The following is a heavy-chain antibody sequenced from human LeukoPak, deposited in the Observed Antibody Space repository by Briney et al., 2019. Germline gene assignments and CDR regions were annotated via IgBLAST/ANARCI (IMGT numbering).Heavy chain of an antibody. V-gene: IGHV3-7*01. CDR3: ARDTTADYYYYYMDV. CDR1: GFTFSSYW. CDR2: IKQDGSEK. Sequence: PGGSLRLSCAASGFTFSSYWMSLVRQAPGKGLEWVANIKQDGSEKYYVDSVKGRFTISRDNAKNSLYLQMNSLRAEDTAVYYCARDTTADYYYYYMDVWGKGTTVTVSS. J-gene: IGHJ6*03. D-gene: IGHD4-11*01.